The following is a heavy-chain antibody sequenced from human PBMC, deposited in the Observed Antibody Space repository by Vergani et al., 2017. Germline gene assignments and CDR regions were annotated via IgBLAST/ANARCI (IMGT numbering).Heavy chain of an antibody. V-gene: IGHV3-23*03. D-gene: IGHD3-10*01. J-gene: IGHJ4*02. CDR1: GFTFSSYA. CDR3: ARAHHDGSGSYQTYYFDY. CDR2: IYSGGST. Sequence: EVQLLESGGGLVQPGGSLRLSCAASGFTFSSYAMSWVRQAPGKGLEWVSVIYSGGSTYYADSVKGRFTISRDNSKNTLYLQMNSLRAEDTAVYYCARAHHDGSGSYQTYYFDYWGQGTLVTVSS.